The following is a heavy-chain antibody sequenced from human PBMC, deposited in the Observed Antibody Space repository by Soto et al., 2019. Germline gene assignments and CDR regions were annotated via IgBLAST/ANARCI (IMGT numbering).Heavy chain of an antibody. CDR3: ATLQMTGPDY. Sequence: GGSLRLSCEASGITFSSYWMHWVRQAPGKGLVWVSRINDDGSGTSYGDSVKGRFTISRDNAKNTVYLQMNSLSAEDTAVYYCATLQMTGPDYWGQGTPVTVSS. CDR2: INDDGSGT. J-gene: IGHJ4*02. CDR1: GITFSSYW. V-gene: IGHV3-74*01.